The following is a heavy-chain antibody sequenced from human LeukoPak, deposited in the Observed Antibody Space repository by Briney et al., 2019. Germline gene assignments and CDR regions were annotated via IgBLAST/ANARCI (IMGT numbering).Heavy chain of an antibody. Sequence: ASVKVSCKASGYTFTSYGISWVRQATGQGLEWMGWMNPNSGNTGYAQKFQGRVTMTRNTFISTAYMELSSLRSEDTAVYYCARANWWELYGDDYWGQGTLVTVSS. D-gene: IGHD1-26*01. CDR2: MNPNSGNT. J-gene: IGHJ4*02. V-gene: IGHV1-8*02. CDR1: GYTFTSYG. CDR3: ARANWWELYGDDY.